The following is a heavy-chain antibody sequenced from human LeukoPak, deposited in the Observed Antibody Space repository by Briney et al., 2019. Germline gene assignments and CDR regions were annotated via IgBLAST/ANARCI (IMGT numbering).Heavy chain of an antibody. J-gene: IGHJ4*02. CDR1: GGSISSGGYY. CDR2: IYYSGST. D-gene: IGHD6-19*01. Sequence: KPSQTLSLTCTVSGGSISSGGYYWSWIRQHPGKGLEWIGYIYYSGSTYYNPSLKSRVTILVDTSKNQFSLKLSSVTAADTAVYYCARSSVAGTLGFDYWGQGTLVTVSS. CDR3: ARSSVAGTLGFDY. V-gene: IGHV4-31*03.